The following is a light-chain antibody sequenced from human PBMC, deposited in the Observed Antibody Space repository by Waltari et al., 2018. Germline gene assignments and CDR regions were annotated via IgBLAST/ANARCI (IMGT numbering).Light chain of an antibody. J-gene: IGKJ4*01. CDR2: GAS. CDR3: QQYNTWPPLT. CDR1: QNVYTN. V-gene: IGKV3-15*01. Sequence: EIVMTQSPATLSLSPGESATLSCRASQNVYTNLAWYQQKPGQAPRLLISGASARPTGVPWRFRGSGSGTEFTLTISSLQSDDFAVYYCQQYNTWPPLTFGGGTRVDIK.